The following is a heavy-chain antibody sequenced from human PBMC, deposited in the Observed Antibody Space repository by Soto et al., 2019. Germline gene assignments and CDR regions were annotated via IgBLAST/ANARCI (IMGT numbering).Heavy chain of an antibody. CDR1: GFTLSSYD. J-gene: IGHJ6*02. CDR3: TRKTPPTGMEV. V-gene: IGHV3-13*01. D-gene: IGHD3-9*01. CDR2: IGSGGDT. Sequence: EVQLVESGGGLVQPGGSLRLSCAASGFTLSSYDIHWVRQATGEGLAWVSGIGSGGDTHYADSVKGRFIISREDGKNSLYLQMKNLRVGDPAVYYCTRKTPPTGMEVWGQGATVTVSS.